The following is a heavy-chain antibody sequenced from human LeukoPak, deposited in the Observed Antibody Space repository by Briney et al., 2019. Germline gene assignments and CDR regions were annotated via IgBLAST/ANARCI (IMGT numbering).Heavy chain of an antibody. CDR3: ARDSDSSSWYSFRFDP. Sequence: SETLSLTCTVSGGSLSSYYWSWIRQPPGKGLEWIGYIYYSGSTNYNPSLKSRVTISVDTSKNQFSLKLSSVTAADTAVYYCARDSDSSSWYSFRFDPWGQGTLVTVSS. V-gene: IGHV4-59*01. CDR1: GGSLSSYY. J-gene: IGHJ5*02. D-gene: IGHD6-13*01. CDR2: IYYSGST.